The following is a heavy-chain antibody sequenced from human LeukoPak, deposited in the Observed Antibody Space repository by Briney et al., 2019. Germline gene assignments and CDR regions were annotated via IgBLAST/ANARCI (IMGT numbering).Heavy chain of an antibody. CDR2: MLDTVTT. CDR1: GASMHTHY. Sequence: SETLALTCAVSGASMHTHYWSWIRQPPGKGLEWIGYMLDTVTTKDNPSLKSRFTLSADTSKNQFSLRLTSVTAADTAVYYCATIKRGNIFGYFDFWGQGIPVTVSS. CDR3: ATIKRGNIFGYFDF. V-gene: IGHV4-59*11. J-gene: IGHJ4*02. D-gene: IGHD5-18*01.